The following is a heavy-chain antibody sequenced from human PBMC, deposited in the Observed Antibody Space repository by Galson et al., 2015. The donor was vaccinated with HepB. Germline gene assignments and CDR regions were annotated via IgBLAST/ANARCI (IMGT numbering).Heavy chain of an antibody. D-gene: IGHD1-26*01. CDR3: TRWSTGAQDY. Sequence: SLRLSCAASGFIFSDHYMDWVRQAPGKGLEWVGRSRNEAQSYIIEYAASVKGRFTISRDDSKTSLYLQMNSLKTEDTAVYYCTRWSTGAQDYWGQGTLVTVSS. J-gene: IGHJ4*02. V-gene: IGHV3-72*01. CDR2: SRNEAQSYII. CDR1: GFIFSDHY.